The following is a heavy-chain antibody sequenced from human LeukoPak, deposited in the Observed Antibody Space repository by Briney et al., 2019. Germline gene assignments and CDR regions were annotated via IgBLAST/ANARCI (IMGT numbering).Heavy chain of an antibody. CDR1: GGSISSGGYS. Sequence: SQTLSLTCAVSGGSISSGGYSWSWIRQPPGKGLEWIGYIYYSGSTNYNPSLKRRVTISVDTSKNQFSLKLSSVTAADTAVYYCARLRRREYYFDYWGQGTLVTVSS. D-gene: IGHD3-10*01. CDR3: ARLRRREYYFDY. V-gene: IGHV4-61*08. CDR2: IYYSGST. J-gene: IGHJ4*02.